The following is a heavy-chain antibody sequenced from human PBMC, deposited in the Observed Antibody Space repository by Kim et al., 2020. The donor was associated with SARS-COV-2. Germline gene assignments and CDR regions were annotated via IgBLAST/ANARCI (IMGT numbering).Heavy chain of an antibody. V-gene: IGHV3-15*01. CDR1: GFTFSNAW. J-gene: IGHJ6*02. D-gene: IGHD3-3*01. CDR2: IKSKTDGGTT. Sequence: GGSLRLSCAASGFTFSNAWMSWVRQAPGKGLEWVGRIKSKTDGGTTDYAAPVKGRFTISRDDSKNTLYLQMNSLKTEDTAVYYCTTDGLRFLEWSYTYYYGMDVWGQGTTVTVSS. CDR3: TTDGLRFLEWSYTYYYGMDV.